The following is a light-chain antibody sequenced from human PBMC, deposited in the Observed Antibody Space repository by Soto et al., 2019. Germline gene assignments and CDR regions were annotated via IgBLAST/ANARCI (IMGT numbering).Light chain of an antibody. CDR1: QSILYSSNHKNY. CDR2: WAS. CDR3: QQAYTTPPT. Sequence: DIVMTPSPDSLAVSLGERATINCKSSQSILYSSNHKNYLAWYQQKVGQPPKLLISWASTRESGVPDRFSGSGSGTDFTLTISSLQAEDVAVYYCQQAYTTPPTFGQGTKVEIK. J-gene: IGKJ1*01. V-gene: IGKV4-1*01.